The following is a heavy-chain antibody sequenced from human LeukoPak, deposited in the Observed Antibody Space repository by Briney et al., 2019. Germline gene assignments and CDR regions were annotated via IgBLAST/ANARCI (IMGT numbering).Heavy chain of an antibody. D-gene: IGHD3-22*01. J-gene: IGHJ1*01. CDR2: ICYSGST. V-gene: IGHV4-39*07. CDR3: ASLYDSSGYYDSSKQYFQH. CDR1: GGSISSSSYY. Sequence: RSSETLSLTCTVSGGSISSSSYYWGWIRQPPGKGLEWIGSICYSGSTYYNPSLKSRVTISVDTSKNQFSLKLSSVTAADTAVYYCASLYDSSGYYDSSKQYFQHWGQGTLVTVSS.